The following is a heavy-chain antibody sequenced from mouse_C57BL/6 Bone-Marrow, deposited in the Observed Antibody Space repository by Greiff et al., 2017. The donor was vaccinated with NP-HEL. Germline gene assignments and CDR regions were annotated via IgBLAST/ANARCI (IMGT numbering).Heavy chain of an antibody. CDR2: ISPNNGGT. D-gene: IGHD1-1*01. J-gene: IGHJ1*03. CDR3: ARNYGWYFDV. CDR1: GYTFTDYN. V-gene: IGHV1-18*01. Sequence: EVQLQQSGPELVKPGASVKIPCKASGYTFTDYNMDWVKQSHGKSLEWIGDISPNNGGTIYNQKFKGKATVTVDKSSSTAYMELRSLTSEDTAVYDCARNYGWYFDVWGTGTTVTVSS.